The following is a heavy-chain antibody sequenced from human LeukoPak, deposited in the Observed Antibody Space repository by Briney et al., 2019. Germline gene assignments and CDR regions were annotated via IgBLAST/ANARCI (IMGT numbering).Heavy chain of an antibody. Sequence: ASVKVSRKASGFTFTGYYMHWVRQAPGQGLEWMGWINPNSGGTNYAQKFQGRVTMTRDTSISTAYMELSRLRSDDTAVYYCARVPGYSSSWYHFDYWGQGTLVTVSS. V-gene: IGHV1-2*02. D-gene: IGHD6-13*01. CDR2: INPNSGGT. CDR3: ARVPGYSSSWYHFDY. J-gene: IGHJ4*02. CDR1: GFTFTGYY.